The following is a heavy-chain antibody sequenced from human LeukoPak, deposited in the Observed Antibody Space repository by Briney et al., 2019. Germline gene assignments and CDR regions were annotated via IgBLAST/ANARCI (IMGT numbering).Heavy chain of an antibody. CDR1: GGSFSGYY. Sequence: SETLSLTCAVYGGSFSGYYWSWIRQPPGKGLEWIGEINHSGSTNYNPSLKSRVTISVDTSKNQFSLKLSSVTAADTAVYYCARVGHYYYYGMDVWGQGTTVTVSS. CDR3: ARVGHYYYYGMDV. J-gene: IGHJ6*02. V-gene: IGHV4-34*01. CDR2: INHSGST.